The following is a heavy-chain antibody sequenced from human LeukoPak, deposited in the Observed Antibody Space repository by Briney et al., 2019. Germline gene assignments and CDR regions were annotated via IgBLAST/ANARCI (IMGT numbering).Heavy chain of an antibody. J-gene: IGHJ3*02. Sequence: PSETLSLTCAVYGGSFSGYYWSWIRQPPGKGLEWIGEINHSGSTNYNPSLKSRVTISVDTSKNQFSLKLSSVTAADTAVYYCARHGGYSNYFRRPFDIWGQGTMATVSS. CDR2: INHSGST. CDR1: GGSFSGYY. D-gene: IGHD4-11*01. CDR3: ARHGGYSNYFRRPFDI. V-gene: IGHV4-34*01.